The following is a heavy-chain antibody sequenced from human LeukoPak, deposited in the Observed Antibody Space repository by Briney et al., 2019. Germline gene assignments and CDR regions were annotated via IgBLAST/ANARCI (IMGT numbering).Heavy chain of an antibody. CDR2: IRFDATNK. CDR1: GFIFSGSS. D-gene: IGHD1-14*01. Sequence: QPGGSLRLSCAASGFIFSGSSMHWVRQAPGKGLEWVCFIRFDATNKYYADSVKGRSTISRDNSNNTLYLQLNNVRTEDMATYFCAKEQDPGYFDFWGQGTLVTVSA. CDR3: AKEQDPGYFDF. J-gene: IGHJ4*02. V-gene: IGHV3-30*02.